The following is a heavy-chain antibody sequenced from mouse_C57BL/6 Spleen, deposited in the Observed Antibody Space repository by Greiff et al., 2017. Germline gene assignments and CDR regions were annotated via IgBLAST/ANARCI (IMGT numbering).Heavy chain of an antibody. J-gene: IGHJ1*03. CDR2: IYPGDGDT. D-gene: IGHD2-4*01. CDR1: GYAFSSYW. Sequence: VQLQQSGAELVKPGASVKISCKASGYAFSSYWMNWVKQRPGKGLEWIGQIYPGDGDTNYNGKFKGKATLTADKSSSTAYMQLSSLTSEDSAVYFCAREGNYDLWYFDVWGTGTTVTVSS. CDR3: AREGNYDLWYFDV. V-gene: IGHV1-80*01.